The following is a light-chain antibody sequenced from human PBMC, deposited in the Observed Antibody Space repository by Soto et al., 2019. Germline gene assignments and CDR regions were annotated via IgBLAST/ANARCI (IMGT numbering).Light chain of an antibody. J-gene: IGLJ1*01. V-gene: IGLV1-40*01. CDR2: GNS. CDR1: SSNIGAGYD. Sequence: QSVLTQPPSVSGAPGQRVTISCTGSSSNIGAGYDVHGYQQLPGTDPKLLISGNSNRPSGVTDRFSGSKSGTSASLAITGLQAEDEADYYCQSYDSSLSGDVFGTGTKLTVL. CDR3: QSYDSSLSGDV.